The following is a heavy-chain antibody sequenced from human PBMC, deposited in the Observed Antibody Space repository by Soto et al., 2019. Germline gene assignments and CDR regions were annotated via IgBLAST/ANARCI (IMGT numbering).Heavy chain of an antibody. CDR1: GGSFSGYY. V-gene: IGHV4-34*01. CDR3: ARAGAAAGLNYFDY. CDR2: INHSGST. Sequence: SETLSLTCAVYGGSFSGYYWSWIRQPPWKGLEWIGEINHSGSTNYNPSLKSRVTISVDTSKNQFSLKLSSVTAADTAVYYCARAGAAAGLNYFDYWGQGTLVTVSS. D-gene: IGHD6-13*01. J-gene: IGHJ4*02.